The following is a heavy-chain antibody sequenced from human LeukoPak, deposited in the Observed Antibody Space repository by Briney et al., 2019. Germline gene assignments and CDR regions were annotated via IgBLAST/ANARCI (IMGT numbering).Heavy chain of an antibody. J-gene: IGHJ4*02. CDR1: GFTFSSYA. V-gene: IGHV3-23*01. CDR3: AKGSCSGGSCYGGYYFDY. CDR2: ISGSGGST. Sequence: GGSLRLSCAASGFTFSSYAMSWVRQAPGKGLERVSAISGSGGSTYYADSVKGRFTISRDNSKNTLYLQMNSLRAEDTAVYYCAKGSCSGGSCYGGYYFDYWGQGTLVTVSS. D-gene: IGHD2-15*01.